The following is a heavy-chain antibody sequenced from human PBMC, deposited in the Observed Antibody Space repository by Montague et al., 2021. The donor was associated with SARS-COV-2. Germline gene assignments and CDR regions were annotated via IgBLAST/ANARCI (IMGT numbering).Heavy chain of an antibody. CDR3: AKSPYYDILTGYWNAFDI. V-gene: IGHV3-30*18. D-gene: IGHD3-9*01. CDR2: ISYDGSNK. CDR1: GFTFSSYG. J-gene: IGHJ3*02. Sequence: SLRLSCAASGFTFSSYGMHWVRQAPGKGLEWVAVISYDGSNKYYADSVKGRFTISRDNSKNTLYLQMNSLRAEDTAVYYCAKSPYYDILTGYWNAFDIWGQGTMVTVSS.